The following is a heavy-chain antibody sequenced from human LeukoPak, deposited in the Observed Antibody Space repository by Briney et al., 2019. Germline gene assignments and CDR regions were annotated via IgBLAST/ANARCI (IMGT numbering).Heavy chain of an antibody. V-gene: IGHV4-34*01. CDR1: GGSFSGYY. Sequence: PSETLSLTCAVYGGSFSGYYWSWIRQPPGKGLEWIGEINHSGSTNYNPSLKSRVTISVDTSKNQFSLKPSSVTAADTAVYYCASRGEYYYDSSGYYYFDYWGQGTLVTVSS. J-gene: IGHJ4*02. CDR3: ASRGEYYYDSSGYYYFDY. D-gene: IGHD3-22*01. CDR2: INHSGST.